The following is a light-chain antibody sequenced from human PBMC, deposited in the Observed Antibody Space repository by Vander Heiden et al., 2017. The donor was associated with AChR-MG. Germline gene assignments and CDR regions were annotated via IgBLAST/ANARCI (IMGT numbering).Light chain of an antibody. Sequence: QSALTQPASVSGSPGQSITISVAGTSSDVGGYSDVSWYQQHPGKAPKLMIYDVSNRPSGVSNRFSASKSGNTASLTISGRQAEDEADYYCSSYTSSSTYVFGTGTKVTVL. CDR1: SSDVGGYSD. CDR3: SSYTSSSTYV. J-gene: IGLJ1*01. V-gene: IGLV2-14*01. CDR2: DVS.